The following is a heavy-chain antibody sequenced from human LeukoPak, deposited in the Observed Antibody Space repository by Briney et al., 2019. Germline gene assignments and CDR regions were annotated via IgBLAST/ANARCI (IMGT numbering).Heavy chain of an antibody. V-gene: IGHV3-33*06. Sequence: GGPLRLSCAASGFSFSDYGMHWVRQAPGKGLEWVAVIWYDGSNTYYVDSVKGRFTISRDNSKNTLYLQMNSLRAEDTAVYYCAKDLYRSGGSCSDYWGQGTLVTVSS. D-gene: IGHD2-15*01. CDR2: IWYDGSNT. CDR3: AKDLYRSGGSCSDY. CDR1: GFSFSDYG. J-gene: IGHJ4*02.